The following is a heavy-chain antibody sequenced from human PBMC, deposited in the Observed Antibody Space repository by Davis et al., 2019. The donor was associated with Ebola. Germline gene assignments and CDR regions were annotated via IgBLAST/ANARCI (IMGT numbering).Heavy chain of an antibody. CDR2: IYYSGTT. D-gene: IGHD3-22*01. V-gene: IGHV4-39*01. J-gene: IGHJ4*02. CDR1: GGSISSSSYY. CDR3: TKFYYDTSGPDD. Sequence: GSLRLSCTVSGGSISSSSYYWGWIRQPPGKGLEWIGSIYYSGTTFYNPSLKSRITISVDTSKNQFTLKLNSVTAADTAIYYCTKFYYDTSGPDDWGQGTPVIVSS.